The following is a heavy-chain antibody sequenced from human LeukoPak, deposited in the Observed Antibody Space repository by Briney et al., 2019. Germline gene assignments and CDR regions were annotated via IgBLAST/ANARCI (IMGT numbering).Heavy chain of an antibody. Sequence: SETLSLTCTVSGGSISSSSYYWGWIRQPPGKGLEWIGSIYYSGSTYYNPSLKSRVTISVDTSKNQFSLKLSSVIAADTAVYYCAKLLRGDRYCSSTSCYKWGQGTLVTVSS. CDR2: IYYSGST. D-gene: IGHD2-2*02. CDR3: AKLLRGDRYCSSTSCYK. V-gene: IGHV4-39*01. J-gene: IGHJ4*02. CDR1: GGSISSSSYY.